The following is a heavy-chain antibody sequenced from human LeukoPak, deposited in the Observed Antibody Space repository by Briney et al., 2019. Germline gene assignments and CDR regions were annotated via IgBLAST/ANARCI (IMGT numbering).Heavy chain of an antibody. Sequence: PGGSLRLSCAASGFTFSSFSMIWVRQAPGKGLEWVSSTSSSSAYTFYAESGKGRFTISRDNSKNTLYLQMNSLRAEDTAVYYCAKDGGELGYFDYWGQGTLVTVSS. D-gene: IGHD1-26*01. CDR1: GFTFSSFS. J-gene: IGHJ4*02. V-gene: IGHV3-21*04. CDR3: AKDGGELGYFDY. CDR2: TSSSSAYT.